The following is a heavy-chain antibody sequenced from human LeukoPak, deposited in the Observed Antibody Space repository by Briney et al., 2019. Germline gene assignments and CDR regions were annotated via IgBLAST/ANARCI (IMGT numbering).Heavy chain of an antibody. J-gene: IGHJ6*02. V-gene: IGHV4-30-2*01. Sequence: PSETLSLTCAVSGGSISSGGYSWSWIRQPPGKGLEWIGYIYHSGSTYYNPSLKSRVTISVDRSKNQFSLKLSSVTAADTAVYYCARAAAFYYDSSGYYTSPYYYGMDVWGQGTTVAVSS. CDR2: IYHSGST. CDR1: GGSISSGGYS. CDR3: ARAAAFYYDSSGYYTSPYYYGMDV. D-gene: IGHD3-22*01.